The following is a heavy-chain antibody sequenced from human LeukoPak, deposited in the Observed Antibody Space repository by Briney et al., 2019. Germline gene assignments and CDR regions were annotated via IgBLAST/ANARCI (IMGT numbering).Heavy chain of an antibody. CDR3: ARRDRGWFGSRYFDY. Sequence: GESLKISCKGSGYSFTSYWIGWVRQMPGKGLEWMGIIYPGDSDTRYSPSFQGQVTISADKSISTAYLQWSSLKASDTAMYYCARRDRGWFGSRYFDYWGQGTLVTVSS. J-gene: IGHJ4*02. CDR1: GYSFTSYW. CDR2: IYPGDSDT. D-gene: IGHD3-10*01. V-gene: IGHV5-51*01.